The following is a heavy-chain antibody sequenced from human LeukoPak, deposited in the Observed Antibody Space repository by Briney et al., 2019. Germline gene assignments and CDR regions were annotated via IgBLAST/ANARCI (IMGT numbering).Heavy chain of an antibody. J-gene: IGHJ4*02. CDR3: ARDIVVVPAAMDDY. Sequence: PGGSLRLPCAASGFTFSGSWMNWVRQAPGKGLEWVANIKQDGSEKYYVDSVKGRFTISRDNAKNSLYLQMNSLRAEDTAVYYCARDIVVVPAAMDDYWGQGTLVTVSS. CDR2: IKQDGSEK. CDR1: GFTFSGSW. V-gene: IGHV3-7*01. D-gene: IGHD2-2*01.